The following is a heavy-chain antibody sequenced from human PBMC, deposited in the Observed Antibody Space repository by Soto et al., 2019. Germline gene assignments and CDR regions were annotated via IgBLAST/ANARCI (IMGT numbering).Heavy chain of an antibody. D-gene: IGHD2-15*01. CDR1: GFTFSSYA. V-gene: IGHV3-23*01. J-gene: IGHJ6*01. CDR3: AALCSGGSCYPKSRYYYYGMDV. Sequence: EVQLLESGGGLVQPGGSLRLSCAASGFTFSSYAMSWVRQAPGKGLEWVSAISGSGGSTYYADSVKGRFTISRDNSKNTLYLQMNSLRAEDTAVYYCAALCSGGSCYPKSRYYYYGMDVW. CDR2: ISGSGGST.